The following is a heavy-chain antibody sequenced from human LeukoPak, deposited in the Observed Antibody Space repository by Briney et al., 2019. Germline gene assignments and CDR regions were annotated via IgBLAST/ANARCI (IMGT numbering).Heavy chain of an antibody. CDR1: GDSLSSNTAA. CDR2: TYYRSKWYN. CDR3: ARDGIIAAADFDC. J-gene: IGHJ4*02. Sequence: QTLSLTCAISGDSLSSNTAACNWIRQSPSRGLECLVRTYYRSKWYNDCAVSVKSRITINPDTSKNQLSLQLNYVTPEDTAVYYCARDGIIAAADFDCWGPGTLVTVFS. V-gene: IGHV6-1*01. D-gene: IGHD6-13*01.